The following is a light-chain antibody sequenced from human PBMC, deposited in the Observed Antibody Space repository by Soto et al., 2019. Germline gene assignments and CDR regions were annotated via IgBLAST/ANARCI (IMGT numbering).Light chain of an antibody. CDR2: EAS. CDR3: QQYNSFPT. CDR1: QSISSW. J-gene: IGKJ1*01. V-gene: IGKV1-5*03. Sequence: DIQMTQSPSTLSASVGDRVTITCRASQSISSWLAWYQQKPGKAPKLLIYEASSLESGVPPRFSGSGSGTEFTLTISSLQPDDFATYYCQQYNSFPTFGQGTKVEIK.